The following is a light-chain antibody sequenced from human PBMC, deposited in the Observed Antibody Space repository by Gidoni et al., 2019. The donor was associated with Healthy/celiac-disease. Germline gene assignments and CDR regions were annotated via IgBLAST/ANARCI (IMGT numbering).Light chain of an antibody. CDR1: QRVSSY. CDR2: DAS. J-gene: IGKJ4*01. V-gene: IGKV3-11*01. Sequence: IVLTQSPATLSLSPGERATLSCRASQRVSSYLAWYQQKPGKAPRLLICDASNRATGIPARFIGSGSGTDFTLTISSLEPEDCAVYYCQQRSNWPPLLTFGGGTKVEIK. CDR3: QQRSNWPPLLT.